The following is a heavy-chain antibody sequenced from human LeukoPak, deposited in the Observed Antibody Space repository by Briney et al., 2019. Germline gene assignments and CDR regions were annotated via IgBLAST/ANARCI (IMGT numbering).Heavy chain of an antibody. CDR3: AKDHQDYYYDSSGYYSR. D-gene: IGHD3-22*01. CDR1: GFTFSSYA. Sequence: GGSLRLSCAASGFTFSSYAMSWVRQAPGKGLEWVSAISGSGGSTYYADSVKGRFTISRDNSKNTLYLQMNSLRAEDTAVYYCAKDHQDYYYDSSGYYSRWGQGTLVTVSS. V-gene: IGHV3-23*01. J-gene: IGHJ4*02. CDR2: ISGSGGST.